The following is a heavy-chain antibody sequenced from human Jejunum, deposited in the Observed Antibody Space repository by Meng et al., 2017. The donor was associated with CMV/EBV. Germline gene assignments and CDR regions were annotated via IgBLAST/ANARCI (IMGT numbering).Heavy chain of an antibody. D-gene: IGHD1-26*01. V-gene: IGHV3-30*02. J-gene: IGHJ4*02. CDR2: IRYDGSST. CDR1: GFNLNSYG. CDR3: ARVGLKYSMAAEGFDY. Sequence: QVQLVESGGGVVQPGESLRLSCAASGFNLNSYGMHWVRQAPGKGLEWVAFIRYDGSSTYYADSVKGRFTISRDNSKNTLYVQMNALRPEDTAVYYCARVGLKYSMAAEGFDYWGQGTLVTVSS.